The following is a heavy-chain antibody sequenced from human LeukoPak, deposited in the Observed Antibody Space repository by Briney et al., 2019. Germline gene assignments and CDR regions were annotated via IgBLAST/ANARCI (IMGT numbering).Heavy chain of an antibody. Sequence: GGSLRLSCAASGFTFSSYEMSWVRQAPGKGLEWVSFIQSKTYGEGTMYAASVRGRFTISRDDSRSTAYLQMNSLKIEDTAVYYCTASDHLYCSSSSCHFDYWGQGTLATVAS. V-gene: IGHV3-49*04. CDR1: GFTFSSYE. D-gene: IGHD2-15*01. CDR3: TASDHLYCSSSSCHFDY. J-gene: IGHJ4*02. CDR2: IQSKTYGEGT.